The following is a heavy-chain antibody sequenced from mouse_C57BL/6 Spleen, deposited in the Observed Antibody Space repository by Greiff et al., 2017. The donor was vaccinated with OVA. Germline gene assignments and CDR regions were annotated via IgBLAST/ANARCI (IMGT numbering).Heavy chain of an antibody. CDR2: IYPGSGST. D-gene: IGHD1-1*01. J-gene: IGHJ2*01. V-gene: IGHV1-55*01. CDR1: GYTFTSYW. CDR3: ARWGITTVVPFDY. Sequence: QVQLQQPWAELVKPGASVKMSCKASGYTFTSYWITWVKQRPGQGLEWIGDIYPGSGSTNYNEKFKSKATLTVDTSSSTAYMQLSSLTSEDSAVYYCARWGITTVVPFDYWGQGTTLTVSS.